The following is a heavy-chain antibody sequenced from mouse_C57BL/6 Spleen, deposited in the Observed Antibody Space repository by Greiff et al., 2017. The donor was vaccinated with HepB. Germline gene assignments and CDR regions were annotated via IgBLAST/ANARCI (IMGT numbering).Heavy chain of an antibody. CDR1: GYTFTSYW. V-gene: IGHV1-64*01. J-gene: IGHJ3*01. D-gene: IGHD2-1*01. CDR2: IHPNSGST. CDR3: ARDGNYEGRFAY. Sequence: QVQLKQPGAELVKPGASVKLSCKASGYTFTSYWMHWVKQRPGQGLEWIGMIHPNSGSTNYNEKFKSKATLTVDKSSSTAYMQLSSLTSEDSAVYYCARDGNYEGRFAYWGQGTLVTVSA.